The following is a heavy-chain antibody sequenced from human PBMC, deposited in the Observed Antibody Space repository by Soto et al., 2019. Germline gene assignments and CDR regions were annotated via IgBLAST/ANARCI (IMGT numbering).Heavy chain of an antibody. CDR3: ATDRGYDY. CDR1: GFTFSSYG. D-gene: IGHD5-12*01. V-gene: IGHV3-30*03. CDR2: ISYDGSNK. J-gene: IGHJ4*02. Sequence: QVQLVESGGGVVQPGRSLRLSCAASGFTFSSYGMQWVRQAPGKGLEWVAVISYDGSNKYYADSVKGRFTISRDNSKNTLYLQMNSLRAEDTAVYYCATDRGYDYWGQGTLVTVSS.